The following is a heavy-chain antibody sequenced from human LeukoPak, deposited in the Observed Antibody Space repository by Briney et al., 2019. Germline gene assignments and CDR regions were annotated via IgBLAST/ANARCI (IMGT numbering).Heavy chain of an antibody. Sequence: SETLSLTCVVSGVSVSGYYWGWIRQPPGRGLEWIGYVYYSGSTNYNPSFKSRITISVDTSRNQFSLQLSSVTAADTAVYYCARVHRYCSGGACYVLDNWGQGTLVAVSS. V-gene: IGHV4-59*02. CDR3: ARVHRYCSGGACYVLDN. CDR1: GVSVSGYY. CDR2: VYYSGST. J-gene: IGHJ4*02. D-gene: IGHD2-15*01.